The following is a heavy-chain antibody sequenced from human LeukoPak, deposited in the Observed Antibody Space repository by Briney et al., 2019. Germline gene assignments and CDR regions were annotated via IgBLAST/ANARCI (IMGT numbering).Heavy chain of an antibody. J-gene: IGHJ6*03. D-gene: IGHD1-26*01. Sequence: GGSLRLSCVASGFPFSAYAMSWVRQAPGKGLEWVSSISSSSSYIYYADSVKGRFTISRDNSKNTLYLQMNSLRAEDTAVYYCAKDGSGQLLFIVRYYYYYMDVWGKGTTVTVSS. CDR2: ISSSSSYI. V-gene: IGHV3-21*01. CDR1: GFPFSAYA. CDR3: AKDGSGQLLFIVRYYYYYMDV.